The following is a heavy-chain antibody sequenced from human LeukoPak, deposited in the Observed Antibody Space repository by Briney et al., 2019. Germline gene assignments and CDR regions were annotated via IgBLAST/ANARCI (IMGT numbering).Heavy chain of an antibody. CDR1: GGSIGTYY. V-gene: IGHV4-59*01. D-gene: IGHD4-17*01. Sequence: KPSETLSRTCTVSGGSIGTYYWSWIRQPPGKGLEWIGQIYYSGSTKYSPSLKSRVTISVDTSKNQFSLKVSSLTAADTAVYFCARGSGYGDSTFDYWGQGTLVTVYS. CDR3: ARGSGYGDSTFDY. J-gene: IGHJ4*02. CDR2: IYYSGST.